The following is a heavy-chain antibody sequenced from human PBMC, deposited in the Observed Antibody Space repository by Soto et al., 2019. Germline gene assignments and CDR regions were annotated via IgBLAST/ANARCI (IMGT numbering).Heavy chain of an antibody. CDR1: GFSLSNARMG. CDR2: IFSNDEK. CDR3: ARTSSPFSSYNWFDP. V-gene: IGHV2-26*01. D-gene: IGHD6-6*01. J-gene: IGHJ5*02. Sequence: QVTLKESGPVLAKPTETLTLTCTVSGFSLSNARMGVSWIRQPPGKALEWLAHIFSNDEKSYSTSLKSRLTISKDTSKSQVVLTMTNMDPVDTATYYCARTSSPFSSYNWFDPWGQGTLVTVSS.